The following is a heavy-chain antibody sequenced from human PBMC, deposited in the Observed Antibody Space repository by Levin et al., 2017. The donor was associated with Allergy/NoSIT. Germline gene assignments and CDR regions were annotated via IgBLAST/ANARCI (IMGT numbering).Heavy chain of an antibody. CDR3: AREPTYYGSGSYRPLGAFDI. CDR1: GFTFSSYG. V-gene: IGHV3-33*01. J-gene: IGHJ3*02. Sequence: SCAASGFTFSSYGMHWVRQAPGKGLEWVAVIWYDGSNKYYADSVKGRFTISRDNSKNTLYLQMNSLRAEDTAVYYCAREPTYYGSGSYRPLGAFDIWGQGTMVTVSS. D-gene: IGHD3-10*01. CDR2: IWYDGSNK.